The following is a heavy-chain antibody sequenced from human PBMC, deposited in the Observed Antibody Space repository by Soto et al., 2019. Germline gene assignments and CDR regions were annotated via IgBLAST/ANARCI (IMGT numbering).Heavy chain of an antibody. CDR3: ARSVAVPGAHIDY. CDR2: VYYTGST. CDR1: GGSISGSY. V-gene: IGHV4-59*01. Sequence: PSKTLSLTCSVSGGSISGSYWSWIRQSPGKGLEWLGYVYYTGSTNYSPSLRSRVSISVDTSKNEFSLRLSSVTAADTPVYFCARSVAVPGAHIDYWGQGTQVTVSS. J-gene: IGHJ4*02. D-gene: IGHD6-19*01.